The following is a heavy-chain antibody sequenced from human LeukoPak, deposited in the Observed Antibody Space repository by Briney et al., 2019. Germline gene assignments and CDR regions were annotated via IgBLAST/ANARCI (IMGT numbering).Heavy chain of an antibody. CDR2: IWYDGSNK. D-gene: IGHD3-22*01. Sequence: PGGSLRLSCAASGFTFSSYGMHWVRQAPGKGLEWVAVIWYDGSNKYYADSVKGRFTISRDNSKNTLYLQMNSLRAEDTAVYYCARDLSYYYDSSGYSTGYWGQGTLVTVSS. CDR1: GFTFSSYG. V-gene: IGHV3-33*08. J-gene: IGHJ4*02. CDR3: ARDLSYYYDSSGYSTGY.